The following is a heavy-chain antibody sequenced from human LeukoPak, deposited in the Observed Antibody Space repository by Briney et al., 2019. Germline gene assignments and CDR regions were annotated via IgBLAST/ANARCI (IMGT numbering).Heavy chain of an antibody. Sequence: SETLSLTCTVSGGSISSYYWSWLRQPPGKGLEWIGYIYTSGSTNYNPSLKSRVTISVDTSKNQFSLKLSSVTAADTAVYYCARHVYCGGDCYSGWFDPWGQGTLVTVSS. D-gene: IGHD2-21*02. V-gene: IGHV4-4*09. CDR1: GGSISSYY. CDR2: IYTSGST. J-gene: IGHJ5*02. CDR3: ARHVYCGGDCYSGWFDP.